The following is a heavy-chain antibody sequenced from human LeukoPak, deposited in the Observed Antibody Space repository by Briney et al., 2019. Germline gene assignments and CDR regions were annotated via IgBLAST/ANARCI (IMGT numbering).Heavy chain of an antibody. J-gene: IGHJ4*02. Sequence: SETLSLTCAVSGGSIRSGGYYWSWIRQPPGKGLEWIGSIYYSGSTYYNPSLKSRVTISVDTSKNQFSLKLSSVTAADTAVYYCASWGYGDYVDYWGQGTLVTVSS. CDR1: GGSIRSGGYY. CDR2: IYYSGST. D-gene: IGHD4-17*01. V-gene: IGHV4-39*01. CDR3: ASWGYGDYVDY.